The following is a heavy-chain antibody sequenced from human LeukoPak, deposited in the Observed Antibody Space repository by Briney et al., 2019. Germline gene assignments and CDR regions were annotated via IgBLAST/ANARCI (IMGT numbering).Heavy chain of an antibody. CDR1: GGSISSYY. CDR2: INTSGST. V-gene: IGHV4-4*07. D-gene: IGHD3-22*01. Sequence: SETLSLTXTVSGGSISSYYWSWIRQPAGKGLEWSGRINTSGSTNYNPSLKSRVTMSVDTSKNQFSLKLSSVTAADTAVYYCARGGITYYDSSGLDYWGQGTLVTVSS. J-gene: IGHJ4*02. CDR3: ARGGITYYDSSGLDY.